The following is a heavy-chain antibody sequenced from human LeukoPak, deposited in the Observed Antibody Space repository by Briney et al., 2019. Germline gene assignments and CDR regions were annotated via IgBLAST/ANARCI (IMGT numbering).Heavy chain of an antibody. Sequence: GGSLRLSCAASGCTFSIYWMTWVRQAPGKGLEWVANIKQDGSEKYYVDSVKGRFTISRDNAKNSLYLQMNSLRAEDTAVYYCARPGYSGSWHRFDYWGLGTLVTVSS. D-gene: IGHD6-13*01. CDR2: IKQDGSEK. CDR1: GCTFSIYW. J-gene: IGHJ4*02. V-gene: IGHV3-7*04. CDR3: ARPGYSGSWHRFDY.